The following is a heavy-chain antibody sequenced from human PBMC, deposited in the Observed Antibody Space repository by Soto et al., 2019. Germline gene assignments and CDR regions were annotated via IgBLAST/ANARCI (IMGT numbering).Heavy chain of an antibody. CDR1: GGTFSSYA. CDR3: ARRVFPRAQEYQLLSRGYAFDI. Sequence: GASVKVSCKASGGTFSSYAISWVRQAPGQGLEWMGGIIPIFGTANYAQKFQGRVTITADESTSTAYMELSSLRSEDTAVYYRARRVFPRAQEYQLLSRGYAFDIWGQGTMVTVSS. V-gene: IGHV1-69*13. D-gene: IGHD2-2*01. J-gene: IGHJ3*02. CDR2: IIPIFGTA.